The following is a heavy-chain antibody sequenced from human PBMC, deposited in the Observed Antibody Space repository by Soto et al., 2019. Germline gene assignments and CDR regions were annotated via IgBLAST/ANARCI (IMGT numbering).Heavy chain of an antibody. Sequence: PGESLKISCKGSGYSFTSYWIGWVRQMPGKGLEWMGIIYPGDSDTRYSPSFQGQVTISADKSISTAYLQWSSLKASDTAMYYCARHVSSIFGGVITGMDVWGQGTTVTVSS. V-gene: IGHV5-51*01. CDR1: GYSFTSYW. CDR2: IYPGDSDT. D-gene: IGHD3-3*01. CDR3: ARHVSSIFGGVITGMDV. J-gene: IGHJ6*02.